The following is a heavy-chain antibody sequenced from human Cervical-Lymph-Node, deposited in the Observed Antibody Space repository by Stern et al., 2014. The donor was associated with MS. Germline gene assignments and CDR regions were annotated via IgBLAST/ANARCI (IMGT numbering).Heavy chain of an antibody. CDR2: ISHSGDT. CDR3: ARLPTAVDF. V-gene: IGHV4-59*08. J-gene: IGHJ4*02. Sequence: DQLVESGPGLVKPSETLSLTCAVSGGSISSRYWGWIRQPPGKGLEWIGLISHSGDTKYNPSPKSRVTISLDTSKTQFPLKVTSVTAADTAVYYCARLPTAVDFWGQGTMVTVSS. CDR1: GGSISSRY.